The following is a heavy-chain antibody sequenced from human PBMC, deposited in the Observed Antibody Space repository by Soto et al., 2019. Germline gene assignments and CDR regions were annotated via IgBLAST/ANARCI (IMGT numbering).Heavy chain of an antibody. D-gene: IGHD3-3*01. Sequence: EVQLVESGGGLVQPGGSLRLSCAASGFTFSWHWMSWVRQAPGKGLEWVANIKEDGSEKYYADSVKGRFTVSRDNAKNSLFLEMSSLGAEDTALYYCARVDFWSGFWGLDSWGQGTLVTVSS. V-gene: IGHV3-7*01. CDR3: ARVDFWSGFWGLDS. CDR2: IKEDGSEK. J-gene: IGHJ4*02. CDR1: GFTFSWHW.